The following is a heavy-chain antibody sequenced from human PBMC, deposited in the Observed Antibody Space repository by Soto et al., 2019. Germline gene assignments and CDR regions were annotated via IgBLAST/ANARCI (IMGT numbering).Heavy chain of an antibody. Sequence: PGGSLRLSCTASGFTFSSHAMHWVPQAPGKGLEWVALTWYDGRNRFYVESVEGRFTISRDNSNNTLYLQMSSLRAEDTAEYYCARDYGSGSASYYYYMDFWGKGTTVTVSS. J-gene: IGHJ6*03. CDR1: GFTFSSHA. CDR2: TWYDGRNR. V-gene: IGHV3-33*01. CDR3: ARDYGSGSASYYYYMDF. D-gene: IGHD3-10*01.